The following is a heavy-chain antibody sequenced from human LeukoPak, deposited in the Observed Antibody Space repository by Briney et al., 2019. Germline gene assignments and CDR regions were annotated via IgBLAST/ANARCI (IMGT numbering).Heavy chain of an antibody. D-gene: IGHD3-22*01. CDR2: ISGSGGST. J-gene: IGHJ4*02. V-gene: IGHV3-23*01. Sequence: GGSLRLSCAASGFTFSSYAMSWVRQAPGKGPEWVSAISGSGGSTYYADSVKGRFTISRDNSKNTLYLQMNSLRAEDTAVYYCAKDTYYCDSSGYYLMGFDYWGQGTLVTVSS. CDR3: AKDTYYCDSSGYYLMGFDY. CDR1: GFTFSSYA.